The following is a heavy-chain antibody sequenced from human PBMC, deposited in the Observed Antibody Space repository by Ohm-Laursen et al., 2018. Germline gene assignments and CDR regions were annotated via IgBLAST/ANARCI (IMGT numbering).Heavy chain of an antibody. CDR3: ARVLARYYDSSGYGY. D-gene: IGHD3-22*01. V-gene: IGHV4-34*01. CDR1: GGSFSGYY. Sequence: GTLSLTCAVSGGSFSGYYWSWIRQPPGKGLEWIGEINHSGSTNYNPSLKSRVTISVDTSKNHFSLKRSSVTAADTAVYYCARVLARYYDSSGYGYWGQGTLVTVSS. CDR2: INHSGST. J-gene: IGHJ4*02.